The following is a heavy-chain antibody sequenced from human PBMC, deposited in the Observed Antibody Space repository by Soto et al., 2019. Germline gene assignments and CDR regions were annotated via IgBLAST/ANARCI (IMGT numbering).Heavy chain of an antibody. CDR1: GGSITNTDYY. CDR3: ARGGPYYYGMDV. J-gene: IGHJ6*02. CDR2: IDYSGST. Sequence: PSETLSLTCSVSGGSITNTDYYWNWIRQSPGKGLEWIGSIDYSGSTYYNPSLKSRVIISADTSKNLFSLKLRSVTAADTALYFWARGGPYYYGMDVWGQGTTVTVSS. V-gene: IGHV4-30-4*01.